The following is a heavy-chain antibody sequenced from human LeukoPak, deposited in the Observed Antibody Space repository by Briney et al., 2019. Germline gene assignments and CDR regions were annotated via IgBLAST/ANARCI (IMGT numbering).Heavy chain of an antibody. Sequence: GGSLRLSCAASXFTFAIHAMTWVRQAPGKGLEWVSGISGDGASTHYAESVKGQFTISRDNSQNTLFLQMNSLRVEDTAIYYCAKDSYVSGRPLHTFDVWGQGTMVTVSS. J-gene: IGHJ3*01. D-gene: IGHD3-10*01. V-gene: IGHV3-23*01. CDR3: AKDSYVSGRPLHTFDV. CDR1: XFTFAIHA. CDR2: ISGDGAST.